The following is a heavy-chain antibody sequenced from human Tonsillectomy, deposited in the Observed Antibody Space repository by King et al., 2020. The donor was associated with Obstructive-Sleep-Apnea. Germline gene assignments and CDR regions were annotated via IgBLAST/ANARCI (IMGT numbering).Heavy chain of an antibody. D-gene: IGHD3-10*01. Sequence: VQLVESGGGLVQPGRSLRLSCAASGFTFDDYAMHWVRQAPGKGLEWVSGISWNSGSIGYADSVKGRFTISRDNAKNSLYLQMNSLKAEDTALSYCAQSYGSGSPPYYYGMDVWGQGTTVTVSS. CDR2: ISWNSGSI. CDR1: GFTFDDYA. V-gene: IGHV3-9*01. J-gene: IGHJ6*02. CDR3: AQSYGSGSPPYYYGMDV.